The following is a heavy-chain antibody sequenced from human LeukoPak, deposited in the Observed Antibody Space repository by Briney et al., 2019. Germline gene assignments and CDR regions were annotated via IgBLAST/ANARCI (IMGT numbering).Heavy chain of an antibody. CDR2: TYYRSKWYN. CDR1: GDSVSSNSAA. CDR3: ARAYRITMVRGVISTYYFDC. V-gene: IGHV6-1*01. D-gene: IGHD3-10*01. Sequence: SQTLSLTCAISGDSVSSNSAAWNWIRQSPSRGLEWLGRTYYRSKWYNDYAVSVKSRITINPDTSKNQFSLQLNSVTPEDTAVYYCARAYRITMVRGVISTYYFDCWGQGTLVTVSS. J-gene: IGHJ4*02.